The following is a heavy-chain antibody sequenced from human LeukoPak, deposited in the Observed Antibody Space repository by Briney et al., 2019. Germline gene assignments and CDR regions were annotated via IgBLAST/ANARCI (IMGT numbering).Heavy chain of an antibody. J-gene: IGHJ4*02. CDR3: AKEKTVRGVIAAAGNFDY. Sequence: GGSLRLSCAASGFTFSSYGMSWVRQAPGKGLEWVSAISGSGGSTYYADCVKGRFNISRENSKNTLYLQMNSLRAEDTAVYYCAKEKTVRGVIAAAGNFDYWGQGTLVTVSS. CDR1: GFTFSSYG. V-gene: IGHV3-23*01. D-gene: IGHD6-13*01. CDR2: ISGSGGST.